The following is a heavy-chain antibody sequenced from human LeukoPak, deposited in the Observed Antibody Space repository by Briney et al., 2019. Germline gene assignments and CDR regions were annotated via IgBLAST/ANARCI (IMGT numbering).Heavy chain of an antibody. Sequence: SQTLSLTCAISGDSISSNSVTWNWIRQSPSRGLEWLGRTYYRSTWYNDYAVSVRGRITVNPDTSKNQFSLHLNSVTPEDTAVYYCARRLTQYDCFDPWGQGILVTVSS. CDR3: ARRLTQYDCFDP. D-gene: IGHD2-2*01. CDR1: GDSISSNSVT. J-gene: IGHJ5*02. V-gene: IGHV6-1*01. CDR2: TYYRSTWYN.